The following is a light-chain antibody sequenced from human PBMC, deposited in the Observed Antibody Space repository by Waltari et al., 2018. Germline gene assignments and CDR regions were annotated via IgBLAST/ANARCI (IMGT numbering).Light chain of an antibody. CDR2: AAS. CDR1: PSISRY. Sequence: EIVLTQSPGTLSLSPGERATLSCRASPSISRYLAWYQQKPGQAPRLLLYAASSRATGIPDRFSGSGSGTDFSLTISRLEPEDFAVYYCQNHERLPAMFGQGTKVEIK. V-gene: IGKV3-20*01. CDR3: QNHERLPAM. J-gene: IGKJ1*01.